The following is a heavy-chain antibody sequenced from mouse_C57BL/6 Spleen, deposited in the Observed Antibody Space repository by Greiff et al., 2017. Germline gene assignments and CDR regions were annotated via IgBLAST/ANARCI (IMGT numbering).Heavy chain of an antibody. J-gene: IGHJ4*01. CDR1: GFSFNTYA. D-gene: IGHD2-5*01. V-gene: IGHV10-1*01. CDR3: VSSNYGGAMDY. Sequence: DVQLQESGGGLVQPKGSLKLSCAASGFSFNTYAMNWVRQAPGKGLEWVARIRSKSNNYATYYADSVKDRFTISRDDSESMLYLQMNNLKTEDTAMYYCVSSNYGGAMDYWGQGTSVTVSS. CDR2: IRSKSNNYAT.